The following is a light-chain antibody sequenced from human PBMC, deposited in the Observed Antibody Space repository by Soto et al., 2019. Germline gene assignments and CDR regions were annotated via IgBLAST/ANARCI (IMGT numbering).Light chain of an antibody. V-gene: IGKV1-33*01. CDR3: QQYDSFPYT. Sequence: DIQMTQSPSSLSASVGDRVTITCQSSQDITNYLNWLQLKPGKAPKVLIYDASNLETGVPSRFSGTGSGTHFSFTISSLQPEDIATYYCQQYDSFPYTFGQGTKLEIK. CDR1: QDITNY. CDR2: DAS. J-gene: IGKJ2*01.